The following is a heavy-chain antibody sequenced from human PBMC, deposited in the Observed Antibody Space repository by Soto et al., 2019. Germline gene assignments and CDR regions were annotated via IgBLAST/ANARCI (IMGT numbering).Heavy chain of an antibody. V-gene: IGHV1-18*01. D-gene: IGHD6-13*01. CDR3: ARDPPPYSSSWTAVGMDV. Sequence: SVKVSCKASGYTFTRYYISWGPPAPGQGLEWMGWISAYNGNTNYAQKLQSRVTMTTDTSTSTAYMELRSLRSDDTAVYYCARDPPPYSSSWTAVGMDVWGQGTTVTVSS. J-gene: IGHJ6*02. CDR2: ISAYNGNT. CDR1: GYTFTRYY.